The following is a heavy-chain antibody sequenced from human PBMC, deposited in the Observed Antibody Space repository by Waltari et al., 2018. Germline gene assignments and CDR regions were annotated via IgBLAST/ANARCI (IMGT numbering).Heavy chain of an antibody. CDR2: IRSKANSYAT. V-gene: IGHV3-73*02. Sequence: EVQLVESGGGLVQPGGSLKLSCAASGFTFSGSAMHWVRQASGKGGEGVGRIRSKANSYATAYAASVKGRFTISRDDSKNTAYLQMNSLKTEDTAVYYCTRHETNNSYWGQGTLVTVSS. CDR1: GFTFSGSA. D-gene: IGHD2-8*01. CDR3: TRHETNNSY. J-gene: IGHJ4*02.